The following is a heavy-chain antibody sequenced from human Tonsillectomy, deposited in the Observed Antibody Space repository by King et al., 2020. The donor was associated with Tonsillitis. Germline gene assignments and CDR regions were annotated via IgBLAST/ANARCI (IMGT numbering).Heavy chain of an antibody. J-gene: IGHJ4*02. V-gene: IGHV4-59*08. D-gene: IGHD3-16*01. CDR3: ARLTTGGTDY. CDR1: GGSISSYY. CDR2: IYYSGST. Sequence: VQLQESSPGLVKPSETLSLTCTVSGGSISSYYWSWIRQPPGKGLEWIGYIYYSGSTNYNPSLKSRVTISVDTSKNQFSLKLSSVTAADTAVYYCARLTTGGTDYWGQGTLVTVSS.